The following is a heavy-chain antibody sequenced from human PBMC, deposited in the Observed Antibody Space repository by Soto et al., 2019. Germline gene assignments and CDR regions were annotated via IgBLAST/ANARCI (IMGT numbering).Heavy chain of an antibody. V-gene: IGHV4-39*01. Sequence: QLQLQESGPGLVKPSETLSLTCTVSGGSISSSRYSWCWICQHPGKGLEWIGSIYYSGGTYYNPSLKSRVTISVDTSKNQFSLTLSSVTAADTAVYYCARLQSPELKRSYDPQHFDYWGQGTLVTVSS. CDR1: GGSISSSRYS. J-gene: IGHJ4*02. D-gene: IGHD3-16*01. CDR2: IYYSGGT. CDR3: ARLQSPELKRSYDPQHFDY.